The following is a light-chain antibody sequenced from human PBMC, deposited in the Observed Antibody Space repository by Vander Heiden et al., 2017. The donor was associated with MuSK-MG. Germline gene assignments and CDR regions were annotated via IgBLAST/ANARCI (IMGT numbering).Light chain of an antibody. CDR3: QQRRNWPPFVT. Sequence: EIVLTQSPVKLSLSPGNTATLSCRASQSVGSYLAWYQQKPGQAPRLLMYDASNRATGIPARFSGRGSGTDFTLTINSLEPEDFAVYYCQQRRNWPPFVTFGQGTRLEIK. CDR2: DAS. V-gene: IGKV3-11*01. CDR1: QSVGSY. J-gene: IGKJ5*01.